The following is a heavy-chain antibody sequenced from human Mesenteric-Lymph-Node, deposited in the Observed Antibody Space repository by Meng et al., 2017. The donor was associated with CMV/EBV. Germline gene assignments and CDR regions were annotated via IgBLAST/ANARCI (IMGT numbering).Heavy chain of an antibody. Sequence: SLKISCAASGFTFRDYAMHWVRQGPGKGLEWVSGISWNSGYIGYADSVKGRFTVSRDNAKNSLYLQMNNLGAEDTALYYCAKDVSGDGRYAFDYWGQGTLVTVSS. V-gene: IGHV3-9*01. CDR1: GFTFRDYA. J-gene: IGHJ4*02. D-gene: IGHD1-26*01. CDR2: ISWNSGYI. CDR3: AKDVSGDGRYAFDY.